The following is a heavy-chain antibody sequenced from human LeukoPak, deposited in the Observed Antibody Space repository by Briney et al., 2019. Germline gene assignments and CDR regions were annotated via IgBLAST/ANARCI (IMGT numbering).Heavy chain of an antibody. D-gene: IGHD3-10*01. Sequence: SETLSLTCAVYGGSFSGYYWSWIRQPPGKGLEWIGEINHSGSTNYNPSLKSRVTISVDTSKNQFSLKLSSVTAADTAVYYCARGRKWFGELKNWFDPWGQGTLVTVSS. CDR2: INHSGST. CDR1: GGSFSGYY. V-gene: IGHV4-34*01. J-gene: IGHJ5*02. CDR3: ARGRKWFGELKNWFDP.